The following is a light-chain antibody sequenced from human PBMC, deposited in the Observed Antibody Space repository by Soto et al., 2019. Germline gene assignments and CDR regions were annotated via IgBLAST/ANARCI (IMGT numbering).Light chain of an antibody. CDR1: ESISFY. CDR3: QQNYSNPRT. CDR2: AAS. Sequence: DIQMTQSPSSLSASVGDSVTITCRASESISFYLNWYQQKPGQAPKVLIYAASTLHRGVPSRFSGVGSGTDFTLTISSLQPEDFATYYCQQNYSNPRTFGPGTKV. J-gene: IGKJ1*01. V-gene: IGKV1-39*01.